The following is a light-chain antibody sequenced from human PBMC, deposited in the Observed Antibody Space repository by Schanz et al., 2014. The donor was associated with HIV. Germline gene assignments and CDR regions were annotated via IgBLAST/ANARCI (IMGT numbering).Light chain of an antibody. V-gene: IGLV2-14*03. CDR2: DVN. CDR3: SSYSVYGARGVI. Sequence: QSALAQPASMSASPGQSITISCVGSGTDIGDDNYVSWYQHHPGTAPKLLIFDVNIRPSGVSDRFAGSKSGNTASLSISGRQPEDEADYYCSSYSVYGARGVIVGTGTKLTVL. CDR1: GTDIGDDNY. J-gene: IGLJ1*01.